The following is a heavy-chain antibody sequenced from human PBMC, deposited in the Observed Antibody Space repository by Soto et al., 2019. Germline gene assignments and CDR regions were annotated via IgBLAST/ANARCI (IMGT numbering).Heavy chain of an antibody. J-gene: IGHJ4*02. CDR2: ISGQIAKT. CDR3: ARGPPSVSFSLTPRF. D-gene: IGHD3-10*01. Sequence: QVQLVQSGPEVRKPGASVKVSCTASGYSFHNYGIIWVRQAPGQGLEWMGWISGQIAKTNFAQKFQGRVSMTTDTSTNTAYMELSSLRSDDTAIYYCARGPPSVSFSLTPRFWGQGSVVTVSS. CDR1: GYSFHNYG. V-gene: IGHV1-18*04.